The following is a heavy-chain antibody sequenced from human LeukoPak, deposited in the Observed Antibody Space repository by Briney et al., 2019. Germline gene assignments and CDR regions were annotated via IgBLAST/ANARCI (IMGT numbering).Heavy chain of an antibody. V-gene: IGHV3-23*01. J-gene: IGHJ4*02. CDR3: ARGTPTLDY. CDR1: GFTFTHHA. CDR2: ISTSGDSI. Sequence: GGSLRLSCAASGFTFTHHAMNWVRQAPGKGLEWVSLISTSGDSIYYADSVKGRFAISRDNSKDMVFLQLNGLRAEDTAVYFCARGTPTLDYWGQGTMVTVSS. D-gene: IGHD3-16*01.